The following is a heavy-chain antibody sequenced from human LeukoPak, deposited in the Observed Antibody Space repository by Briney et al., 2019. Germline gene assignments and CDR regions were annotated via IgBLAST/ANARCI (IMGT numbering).Heavy chain of an antibody. D-gene: IGHD3-10*01. CDR1: GFTFSSYG. V-gene: IGHV3-30*18. CDR2: ISYDGSNK. J-gene: IGHJ4*02. CDR3: AKAGFEDYFDY. Sequence: GGSLRLSCAASGFTFSSYGMHWVRRALGKGLEWVAVISYDGSNKYYADSVKGRFTISRDNSKNTLYLQMNSLRAEDTAVYYCAKAGFEDYFDYWGQGTLVTVSS.